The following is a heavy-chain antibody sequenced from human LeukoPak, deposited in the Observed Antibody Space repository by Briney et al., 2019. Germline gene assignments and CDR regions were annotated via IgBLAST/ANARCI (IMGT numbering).Heavy chain of an antibody. CDR2: IYYSGST. J-gene: IGHJ4*02. V-gene: IGHV4-59*01. CDR1: GGSISSYY. D-gene: IGHD3-10*01. CDR3: ATTYYYGSGTYSLVY. Sequence: SETLSLTCTVSGGSISSYYWSWIRQPPGQGLEWIGHIYYSGSTKYNPSAKSRVTISEDTSNNQFSLKLSSVTAADTAVYYCATTYYYGSGTYSLVYWGQGTLVTVSS.